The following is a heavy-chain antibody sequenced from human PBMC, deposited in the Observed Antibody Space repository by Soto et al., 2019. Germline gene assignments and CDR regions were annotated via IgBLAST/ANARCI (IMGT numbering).Heavy chain of an antibody. V-gene: IGHV3-74*01. J-gene: IGHJ6*02. Sequence: GGSLRVSYAACGFKFSGDLMNWVRQSPGKGLEWVSRIISGGTRVSYADSVKGRFIITRDNAKNTLYLEMHSLTADDTAVYYCARERTSKGGMDIWGQGTTVTVS. CDR3: ARERTSKGGMDI. CDR2: IISGGTRV. CDR1: GFKFSGDL.